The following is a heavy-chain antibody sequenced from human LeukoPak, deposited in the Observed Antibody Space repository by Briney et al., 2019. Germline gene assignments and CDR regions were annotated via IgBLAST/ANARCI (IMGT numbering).Heavy chain of an antibody. V-gene: IGHV3-33*06. Sequence: GGSLRLSCAASGFTFSSYGMHWVRQAPGKGLEWVAVIWYDGSNKYYADSVRGRFTISRDNSKNTLYLQMNSLRAEDTAMYYCAKDWQTAIPRFGAFDIWGQGTMVTVSS. J-gene: IGHJ3*02. CDR2: IWYDGSNK. CDR3: AKDWQTAIPRFGAFDI. D-gene: IGHD3-10*01. CDR1: GFTFSSYG.